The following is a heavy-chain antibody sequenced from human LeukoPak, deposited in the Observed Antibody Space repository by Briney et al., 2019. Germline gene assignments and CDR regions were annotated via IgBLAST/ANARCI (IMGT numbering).Heavy chain of an antibody. V-gene: IGHV3-23*01. CDR2: VSSGGFT. CDR1: GFTFTNYA. J-gene: IGHJ4*02. CDR3: AKRHDSSGPTGYFDY. D-gene: IGHD3-22*01. Sequence: PGGSLRLSCAASGFTFTNYATSWVRQAPGKGLEWVSSVSSGGFTYYADSVKGRFTISRDNSKNTLDLQMFSLRAEDTAVYYCAKRHDSSGPTGYFDYWGQGILVTVSS.